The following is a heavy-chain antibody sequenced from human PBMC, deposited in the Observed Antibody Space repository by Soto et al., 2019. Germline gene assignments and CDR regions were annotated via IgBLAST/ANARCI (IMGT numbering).Heavy chain of an antibody. V-gene: IGHV4-30-4*01. J-gene: IGHJ5*02. D-gene: IGHD2-21*02. Sequence: QVQLQESGPGLVKPSQTLSLTCTVSGGSISSGDYYWSWIRQPPGKGLEWIGYIYYSGSTYYNPSHKSRVTISVDTSKNQFSLKLSSVTAADTAGYYCARAMVVTQNWFDPWGQGTLVTVSS. CDR2: IYYSGST. CDR1: GGSISSGDYY. CDR3: ARAMVVTQNWFDP.